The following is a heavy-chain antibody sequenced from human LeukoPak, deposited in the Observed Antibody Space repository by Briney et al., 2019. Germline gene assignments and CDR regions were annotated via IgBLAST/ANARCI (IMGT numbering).Heavy chain of an antibody. V-gene: IGHV3-23*01. CDR1: GFTFSNYA. CDR3: AKWGDYDVLTGYYVSDY. D-gene: IGHD3-9*01. Sequence: GGSLRLSCVASGFTFSNYAMSWVRQAPGKGLEWVSAITGSGGNTYYADSVKGRFTISRDNSKNTVFLQMNSLRAEDTAVYYCAKWGDYDVLTGYYVSDYWGQGTLVTISS. J-gene: IGHJ4*02. CDR2: ITGSGGNT.